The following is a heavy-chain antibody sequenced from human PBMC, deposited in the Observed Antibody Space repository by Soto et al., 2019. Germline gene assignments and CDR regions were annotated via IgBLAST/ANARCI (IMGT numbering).Heavy chain of an antibody. CDR1: GFTFSSYA. CDR2: ISGSGGST. Sequence: GGSLRLSCAASGFTFSSYAMSWVRQAPGKGLEWVSAISGSGGSTYYADSVKGRFTISRDNSKNTLYLQMNSLRAEDTAVFYCAKDPATTTVTTGYFDYWGQGTLVTVSS. CDR3: AKDPATTTVTTGYFDY. V-gene: IGHV3-23*01. J-gene: IGHJ4*02. D-gene: IGHD4-17*01.